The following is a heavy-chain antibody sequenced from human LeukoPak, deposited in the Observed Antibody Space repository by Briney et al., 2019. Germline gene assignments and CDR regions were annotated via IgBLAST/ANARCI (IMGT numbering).Heavy chain of an antibody. CDR2: FDPEDGET. V-gene: IGHV1-24*01. J-gene: IGHJ1*01. CDR3: ATQLLSIQYFQH. CDR1: GYTLTGLS. Sequence: ASVKVSCKVSGYTLTGLSMHWVRQAPGKGLEWMGGFDPEDGETIYAQKFQGRVTMTEDTSTDTAYMELSSLRSEDTAVYYCATQLLSIQYFQHWGQGTLVTVSS. D-gene: IGHD2-2*01.